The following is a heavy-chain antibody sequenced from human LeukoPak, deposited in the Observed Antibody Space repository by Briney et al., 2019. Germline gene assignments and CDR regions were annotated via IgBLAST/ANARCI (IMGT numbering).Heavy chain of an antibody. Sequence: PSETLSLTCAVYGGSFSGYYWSWIRQPPGKGLEWIGEINHSGSTNYNPSLKSRVTISVDTSKNQFSLKLSSVTAADTAVYYCARLYDRYDYWGLGTLVTVSS. CDR2: INHSGST. V-gene: IGHV4-34*01. CDR1: GGSFSGYY. D-gene: IGHD2/OR15-2a*01. J-gene: IGHJ4*02. CDR3: ARLYDRYDY.